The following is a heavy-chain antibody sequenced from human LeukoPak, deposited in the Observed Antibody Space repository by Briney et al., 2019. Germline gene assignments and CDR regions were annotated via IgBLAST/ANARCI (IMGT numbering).Heavy chain of an antibody. CDR2: ISPYNANT. CDR3: ARSISMVRGAIRDAFDI. D-gene: IGHD3-10*01. V-gene: IGHV1-18*04. Sequence: ASVKVSCTASGYTFTGYYMHWVRQAPGQGLEWMGLISPYNANTNYAQKLQGRVTMTTDAPTSTAYVELRSLRSDDTAVYYCARSISMVRGAIRDAFDIWGQGTIVTVSS. CDR1: GYTFTGYY. J-gene: IGHJ3*02.